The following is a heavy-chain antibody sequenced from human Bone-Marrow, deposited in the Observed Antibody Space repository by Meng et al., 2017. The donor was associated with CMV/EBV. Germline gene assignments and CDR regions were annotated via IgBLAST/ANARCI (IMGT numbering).Heavy chain of an antibody. Sequence: GESLKISCAASGFTVSSNYMSWVRQAPGKGLEWVSAISGSGGSTYYADSVKGRFTISRDNSKNTLYLQMNSLRAEDTAVYYCAKDSAGSYFPQEGYYWGQGTLVTVSS. J-gene: IGHJ4*02. CDR1: GFTVSSNY. D-gene: IGHD1-26*01. CDR3: AKDSAGSYFPQEGYY. V-gene: IGHV3-23*01. CDR2: ISGSGGST.